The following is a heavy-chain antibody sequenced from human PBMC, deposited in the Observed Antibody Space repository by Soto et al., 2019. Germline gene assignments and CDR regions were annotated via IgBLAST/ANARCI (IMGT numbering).Heavy chain of an antibody. CDR1: GFTFSSYW. J-gene: IGHJ5*02. V-gene: IGHV3-7*04. CDR2: IKQDGSEK. Sequence: EVQLVESGGGLVQPGGSLRLSCAASGFTFSSYWMNWVRQAPGKGLEWVADIKQDGSEKYYVDSVKGRFTISRDNAKNSLYLQMNSLRGEDTAVTYCARARNWFDPWGQGTLVTVSS. CDR3: ARARNWFDP.